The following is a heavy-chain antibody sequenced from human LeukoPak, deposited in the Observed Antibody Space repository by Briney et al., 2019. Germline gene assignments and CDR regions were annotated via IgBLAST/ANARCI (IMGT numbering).Heavy chain of an antibody. CDR2: INHSGST. Sequence: SETLSLTCAVYGGSFSGYYWSWIRQPPGKGLEWIGEINHSGSTNYNPSLKSRVTISVDTPKNQFSLKLSSVTAADTAVYYCASFPRNYIAAAGRNNTDYWGQGTLVTVSS. D-gene: IGHD6-13*01. CDR1: GGSFSGYY. CDR3: ASFPRNYIAAAGRNNTDY. J-gene: IGHJ4*02. V-gene: IGHV4-34*01.